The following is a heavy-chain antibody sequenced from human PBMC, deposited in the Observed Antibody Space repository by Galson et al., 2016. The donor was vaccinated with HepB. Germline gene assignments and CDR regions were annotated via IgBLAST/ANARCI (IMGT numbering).Heavy chain of an antibody. CDR2: ISDDGRRK. J-gene: IGHJ4*02. CDR3: ARAYSSGWYAGF. CDR1: GFTFSNYA. D-gene: IGHD6-19*01. Sequence: SLRLSCAGSGFTFSNYAMHWVRQAPGKGLEWVGIISDDGRRKYYGDSVRGRFTISRDNSENTLYVQMNSLGAEDTAVYYCARAYSSGWYAGFWGQGTQVTVSS. V-gene: IGHV3-30*04.